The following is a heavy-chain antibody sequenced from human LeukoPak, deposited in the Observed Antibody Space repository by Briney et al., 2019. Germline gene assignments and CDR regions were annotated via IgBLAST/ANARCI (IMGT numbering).Heavy chain of an antibody. CDR3: SRGRRWLPFLFDY. CDR2: IHYSGST. CDR1: GGSISSYY. D-gene: IGHD5-24*01. J-gene: IGHJ4*02. V-gene: IGHV4-59*01. Sequence: SETLSLTCTVSGGSISSYYWSWIRQPPGKGLEWIGYIHYSGSTNYNSSLNNLVTISIDRSRNQFSLKLTSVTAADAAVYYCSRGRRWLPFLFDYWGQGSLVAVSS.